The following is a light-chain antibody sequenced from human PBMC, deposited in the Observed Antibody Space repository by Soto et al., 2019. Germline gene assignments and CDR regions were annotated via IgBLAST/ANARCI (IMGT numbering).Light chain of an antibody. Sequence: DIQLTQSPSTLSAFVGDIVTITCRASQSSNNWLAWYQQKPGEDPKLLIYDPSSLESGVPPRFSGSGSETEFTLTIRSLQRDDFATYYCQQYSSAYTFGQGTKLEIK. J-gene: IGKJ2*01. CDR3: QQYSSAYT. CDR1: QSSNNW. V-gene: IGKV1-5*01. CDR2: DPS.